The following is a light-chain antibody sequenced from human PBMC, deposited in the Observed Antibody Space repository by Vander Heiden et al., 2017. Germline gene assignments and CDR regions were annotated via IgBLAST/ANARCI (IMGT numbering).Light chain of an antibody. V-gene: IGKV1-9*01. CDR1: QGINNY. CDR2: SAS. Sequence: DIQLTQSPSFLSASVGDRVTITCRASQGINNYLAWYQQEPGKAPKLLIYSASTLQSGVPSRFSGSGSGTEFTLTISSLQPEDFATYWCKHLNTYPLTFGQGTRLDIK. CDR3: KHLNTYPLT. J-gene: IGKJ5*01.